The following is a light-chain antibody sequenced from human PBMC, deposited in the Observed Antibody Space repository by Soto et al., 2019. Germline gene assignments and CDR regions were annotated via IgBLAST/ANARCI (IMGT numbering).Light chain of an antibody. CDR3: GSKAGSNKHVV. V-gene: IGLV2-8*01. Sequence: QLVLTQPPSASGSPGQSVTISCAGSSSDIGASNSVSWYQQHPGKAPKLLISEVTKRPSGVPDRFSGSKSANTASLTISGLQADDEADYYCGSKAGSNKHVVFGGGTKLTVL. J-gene: IGLJ2*01. CDR2: EVT. CDR1: SSDIGASNS.